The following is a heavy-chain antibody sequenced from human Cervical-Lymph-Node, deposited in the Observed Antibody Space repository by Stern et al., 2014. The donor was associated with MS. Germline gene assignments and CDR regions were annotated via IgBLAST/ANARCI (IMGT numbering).Heavy chain of an antibody. CDR1: GFSLDNVRMS. J-gene: IGHJ6*02. CDR2: IFSNDEK. D-gene: IGHD3-22*01. Sequence: SGPVLVKSTETLTLTCTVSGFSLDNVRMSVSWIRQPPGKALEWLAHIFSNDEKSYSTSLKNRLTISKDNSKSQVVLTMTNMDPADTATYYCARVVITGYGMDIWGQGTTVTVSS. V-gene: IGHV2-26*01. CDR3: ARVVITGYGMDI.